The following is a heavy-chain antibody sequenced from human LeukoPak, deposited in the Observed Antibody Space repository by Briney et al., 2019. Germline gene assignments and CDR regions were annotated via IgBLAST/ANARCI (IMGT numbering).Heavy chain of an antibody. CDR3: ASQYYNILTCHYTSIDY. D-gene: IGHD3-9*01. J-gene: IGHJ4*02. CDR2: ISYDGSNK. Sequence: PGRSLRLSCAASGFTFSSYAMHWVRQAPGKGPEWVAVISYDGSNKYYADSVKGRFTLSRDNSKNTLYLQMNSLSAEDTAVYYCASQYYNILTCHYTSIDYWGQGTLVTVSS. V-gene: IGHV3-30*04. CDR1: GFTFSSYA.